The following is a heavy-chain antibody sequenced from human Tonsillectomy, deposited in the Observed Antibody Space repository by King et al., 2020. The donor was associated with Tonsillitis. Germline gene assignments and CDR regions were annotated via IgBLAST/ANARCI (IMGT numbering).Heavy chain of an antibody. CDR3: ARYVSGSFDY. Sequence: QLQESGPGVVKPSETLSLTCTVSGGSMSSSDQYWAWIRQPPGKGLECIGYMYNSGTIFYNPSLKSRITISGGTSENRFSLKLSSVTAAATAVYVCARYVSGSFDYWGQGALVTVSS. D-gene: IGHD1-26*01. V-gene: IGHV4-39*01. CDR2: MYNSGTI. J-gene: IGHJ4*02. CDR1: GGSMSSSDQY.